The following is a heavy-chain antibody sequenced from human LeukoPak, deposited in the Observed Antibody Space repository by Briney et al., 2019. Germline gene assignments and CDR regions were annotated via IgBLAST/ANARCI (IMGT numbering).Heavy chain of an antibody. CDR3: ARWSTAYCGGDCCSGFDY. J-gene: IGHJ4*02. D-gene: IGHD2-21*02. CDR2: IYSGGST. Sequence: GGSLRLSCAASGFTVSSNYMSWVRQAPGKGLEWVSVIYSGGSTYYADSVKGRFTISRDNSKNTLYLQMNSLRAEDTAVYYCARWSTAYCGGDCCSGFDYWGQGTLVTVSS. V-gene: IGHV3-53*01. CDR1: GFTVSSNY.